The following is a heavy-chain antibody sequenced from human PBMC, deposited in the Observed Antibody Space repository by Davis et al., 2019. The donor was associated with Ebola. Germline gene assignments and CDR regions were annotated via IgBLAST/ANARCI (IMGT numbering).Heavy chain of an antibody. CDR3: GGAARETLGYYYYYMDV. CDR1: GYSINSGYY. V-gene: IGHV4-38-2*01. J-gene: IGHJ6*03. CDR2: IDHSGST. Sequence: PSETLSLTCAVSGYSINSGYYWGWIRQPPGKGLESIGNIDHSGSTYYNPSLKSRVIMSVDTSKNQFSLKLSSVTAADTAVYYCGGAARETLGYYYYYMDVWGQGTTVTVSS. D-gene: IGHD2-15*01.